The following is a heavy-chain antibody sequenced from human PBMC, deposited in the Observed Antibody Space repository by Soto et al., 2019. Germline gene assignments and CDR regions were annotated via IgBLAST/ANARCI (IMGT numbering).Heavy chain of an antibody. D-gene: IGHD2-2*01. V-gene: IGHV1-69*05. Sequence: SVKVSCKASGGTFSSYAISWVRQAPGQGLEWMGGIIPIFGTANYAQKFQGRVTMTRNTSISTAYMELSSLRSEDTAVYYCAREAAALGNDYWGQGTLVTVSS. CDR3: AREAAALGNDY. J-gene: IGHJ4*02. CDR1: GGTFSSYA. CDR2: IIPIFGTA.